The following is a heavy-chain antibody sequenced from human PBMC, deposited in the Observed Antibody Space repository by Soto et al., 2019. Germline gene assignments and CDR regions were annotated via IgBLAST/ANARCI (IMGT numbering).Heavy chain of an antibody. J-gene: IGHJ4*02. CDR3: ARGALEMATSTSYYFDY. V-gene: IGHV4-30-4*01. CDR1: GGSISSGDYY. Sequence: QVQLQESGPGLVKPSQTLSLTCTVSGGSISSGDYYWSWIRQPPGKGLEWIGYIYYSGSTYYNPSLKSRVTISVDTSKNQFSLKLSSVTAAGTAVYYCARGALEMATSTSYYFDYWGQGTLVTVSS. CDR2: IYYSGST. D-gene: IGHD5-12*01.